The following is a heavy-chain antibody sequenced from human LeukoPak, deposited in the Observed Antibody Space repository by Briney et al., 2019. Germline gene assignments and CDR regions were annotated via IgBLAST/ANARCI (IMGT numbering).Heavy chain of an antibody. CDR1: GFTFSSYS. Sequence: GRSLRLSCAASGFTFSSYSMNWVRQAPGKGLEWVSSISSSSSYIYYADSVKGRFTISRDNAKNSLYLQMNSLRAEDTAVYYCAKRYYYGSGSLYYYYGMDVWGQGTTVTVSS. CDR3: AKRYYYGSGSLYYYYGMDV. J-gene: IGHJ6*02. CDR2: ISSSSSYI. D-gene: IGHD3-10*01. V-gene: IGHV3-21*01.